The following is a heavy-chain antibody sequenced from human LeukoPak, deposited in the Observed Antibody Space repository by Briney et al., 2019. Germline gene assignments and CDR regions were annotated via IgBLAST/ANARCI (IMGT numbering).Heavy chain of an antibody. CDR2: ITGSGGSA. D-gene: IGHD3-3*01. J-gene: IGHJ4*02. Sequence: GGSLRLSCAASGLTFNSYDLSWVRQAPGKGLDWVSGITGSGGSAFYADSVKGRFTISRDNSKNTLYLQMNSLRAEDTAVYYCAKVSWSASDRHCWGQGTLVTVSS. V-gene: IGHV3-23*01. CDR1: GLTFNSYD. CDR3: AKVSWSASDRHC.